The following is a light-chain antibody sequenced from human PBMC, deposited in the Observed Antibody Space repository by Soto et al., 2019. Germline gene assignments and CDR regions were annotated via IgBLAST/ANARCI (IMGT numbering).Light chain of an antibody. V-gene: IGKV1-39*01. CDR2: AAS. J-gene: IGKJ1*01. CDR1: QDIRND. CDR3: QQTYSTPWT. Sequence: IQMTQSPSSLSASVGDSVTITCRPSQDIRNDLGWFQVKPGKAPKSLIYAASRLHSGVPSRFSGSGSGTDFTLTISSLQPEDFATYYCQQTYSTPWTFGQGTKVDIK.